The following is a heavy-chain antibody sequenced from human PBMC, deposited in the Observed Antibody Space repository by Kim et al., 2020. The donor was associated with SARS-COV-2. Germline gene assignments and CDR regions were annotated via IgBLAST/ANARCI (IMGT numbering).Heavy chain of an antibody. CDR3: ARGEAYYYDYVWGSYRYFDY. D-gene: IGHD3-16*02. CDR1: GGSFSGYY. CDR2: INHSGST. Sequence: SETLSLTCAVYGGSFSGYYWSWIRQPPGKGLEWIGEINHSGSTNYNPSLKSRVTISVDTSKNQFSLKLSSVTAADTAVYYCARGEAYYYDYVWGSYRYFDYWGQGTLVTVSS. V-gene: IGHV4-34*01. J-gene: IGHJ4*02.